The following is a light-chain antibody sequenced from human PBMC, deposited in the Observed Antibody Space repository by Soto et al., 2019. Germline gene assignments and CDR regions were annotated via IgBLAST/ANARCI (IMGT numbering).Light chain of an antibody. V-gene: IGLV2-8*01. CDR3: SSYAGSKYVI. CDR2: EVS. J-gene: IGLJ2*01. Sequence: QSALTQPPSASGSPGQSVTISCTGTSSDVGGYNYVSWYQQHPGKAPKLMIYEVSKRPSGVPDRFSGSKSGNTASLTVSGLKAEDEADYYCSSYAGSKYVIFGGGTKLTVL. CDR1: SSDVGGYNY.